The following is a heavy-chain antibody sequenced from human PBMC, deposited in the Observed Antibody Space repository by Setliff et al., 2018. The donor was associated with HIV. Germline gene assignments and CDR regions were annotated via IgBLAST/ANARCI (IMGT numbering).Heavy chain of an antibody. CDR1: GFTFIDYY. J-gene: IGHJ4*02. V-gene: IGHV1-2*02. CDR3: ARVLFKVNSGTYYALGY. D-gene: IGHD3-10*01. CDR2: INPNSGGT. Sequence: ASVKVSCKASGFTFIDYYIHWVRQAPGQGLEWMGWINPNSGGTNYAQKFQGRVIMTRDTSFSTAYMELSSLKSDDTAVYYCARVLFKVNSGTYYALGYWGQGTLVTVSS.